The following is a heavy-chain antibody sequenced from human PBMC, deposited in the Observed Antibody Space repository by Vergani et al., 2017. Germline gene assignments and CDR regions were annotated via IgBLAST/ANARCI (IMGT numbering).Heavy chain of an antibody. V-gene: IGHV3-48*03. J-gene: IGHJ3*02. Sequence: EVQLVESGGGLVQPGGSLRLSCAASGFTFSSYEMNWVRQAPGKGLEWVSYISSSGSTIYYADSVKGRLTISRDNAKNSLYLQMNSLRAEDTAVYYCARDSIAARFLARRYDAFDIWGQGTMVTVSS. D-gene: IGHD6-6*01. CDR1: GFTFSSYE. CDR2: ISSSGSTI. CDR3: ARDSIAARFLARRYDAFDI.